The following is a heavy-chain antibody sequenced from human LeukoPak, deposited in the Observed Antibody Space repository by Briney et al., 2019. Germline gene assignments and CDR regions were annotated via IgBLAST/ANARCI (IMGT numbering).Heavy chain of an antibody. CDR1: GFTVSTNY. D-gene: IGHD4-17*01. V-gene: IGHV3-66*01. J-gene: IGHJ4*02. CDR3: ARGSRSVTTWGYFDY. Sequence: GGSLRLPCAASGFTVSTNYMSWVRQAPGKGLEWVSLIYSGGGTYYADSVKGRFTISRDNSRNMLYLQMNSLRVDDTAVYYCARGSRSVTTWGYFDYWGQGALVTVSS. CDR2: IYSGGGT.